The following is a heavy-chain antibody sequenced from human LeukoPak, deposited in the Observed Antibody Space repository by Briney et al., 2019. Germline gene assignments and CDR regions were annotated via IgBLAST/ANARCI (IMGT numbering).Heavy chain of an antibody. Sequence: SETLSLTCTVSGGSINYYYWMWIRQPPGKGLEWIGYIYYSGGTHYNPSLKSRVTMLVDTSKNQFSLKLTAVTAADTAVYYCARDGRATIKTLWCFDLWGRGTLVTVSS. CDR3: ARDGRATIKTLWCFDL. CDR2: IYYSGGT. J-gene: IGHJ2*01. V-gene: IGHV4-59*01. D-gene: IGHD5-24*01. CDR1: GGSINYYY.